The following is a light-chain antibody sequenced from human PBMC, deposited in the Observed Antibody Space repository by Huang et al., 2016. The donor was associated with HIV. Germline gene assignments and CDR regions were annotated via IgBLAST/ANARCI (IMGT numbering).Light chain of an antibody. J-gene: IGKJ4*01. CDR3: QQSYSAPPLT. CDR1: QTISSY. CDR2: ASS. V-gene: IGKV1-39*01. Sequence: IQMTQSPSSLSASVGYSVTITCRESQTISSYLNWYQQKPGKAPQRLIYASSSLQSGVQARFSGSGSGTDVTLTISSLQPEDFATYYCQQSYSAPPLTFGGGTKVEI.